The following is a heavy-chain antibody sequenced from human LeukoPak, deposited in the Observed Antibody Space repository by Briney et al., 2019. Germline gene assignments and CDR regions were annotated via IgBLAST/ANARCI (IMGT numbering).Heavy chain of an antibody. CDR3: ARGIMTTVPTFDY. V-gene: IGHV4-59*01. D-gene: IGHD4-17*01. CDR1: GGSINRYY. Sequence: SETLSLTCTVSGGSINRYYWSWIRQPPGKGLEWIGFVYYSASTNYNPSLKSRVTISVDTSKKQFSLRLSSVTAAETAVYYCARGIMTTVPTFDYWGQGTLVTVSS. J-gene: IGHJ4*02. CDR2: VYYSAST.